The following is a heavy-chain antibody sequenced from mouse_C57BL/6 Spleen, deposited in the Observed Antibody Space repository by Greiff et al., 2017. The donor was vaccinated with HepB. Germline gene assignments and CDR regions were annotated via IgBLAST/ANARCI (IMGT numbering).Heavy chain of an antibody. CDR1: GYSITSGYY. V-gene: IGHV3-6*01. CDR3: ARMGDYYYGSTHYFDY. Sequence: EVQLVESGPGLVKPSQSLSLTCSVTGYSITSGYYWNWIRQFPGNKLEWMGYISYDGSNNYNPSLKNRISITRDTSKNQFFLKLNSVTTEDTATYYCARMGDYYYGSTHYFDYWGQGTTLTVSS. CDR2: ISYDGSN. J-gene: IGHJ2*01. D-gene: IGHD1-1*01.